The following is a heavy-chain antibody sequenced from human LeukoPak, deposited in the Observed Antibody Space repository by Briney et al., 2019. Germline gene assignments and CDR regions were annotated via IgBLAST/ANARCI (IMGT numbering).Heavy chain of an antibody. CDR3: ARDGIQGLDV. D-gene: IGHD5-18*01. V-gene: IGHV1-69*06. Sequence: SVKVSCRASGGTFSSYAISWVRQAPGQGLEWMGGIIPIFGTANYAQKFQGRVTITADKSTSTAYMEMSSLRSEDTAVYYCARDGIQGLDVWGKGTTVTVSS. CDR1: GGTFSSYA. J-gene: IGHJ6*04. CDR2: IIPIFGTA.